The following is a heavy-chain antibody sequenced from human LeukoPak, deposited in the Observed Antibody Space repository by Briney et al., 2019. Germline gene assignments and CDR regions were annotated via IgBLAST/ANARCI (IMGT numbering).Heavy chain of an antibody. J-gene: IGHJ6*02. CDR3: TTTAAGTGGYYYGMDV. CDR2: IRSKADSYAT. V-gene: IGHV3-73*01. Sequence: GGSLRLSCAASGFTFSGSAMHWVRRASGKGLEWLGRIRSKADSYATAYAASVKGRFTISRDDSKNTAYLQMNSLKTEDTAVYYCTTTAAGTGGYYYGMDVWGQGTTVTVSS. D-gene: IGHD6-13*01. CDR1: GFTFSGSA.